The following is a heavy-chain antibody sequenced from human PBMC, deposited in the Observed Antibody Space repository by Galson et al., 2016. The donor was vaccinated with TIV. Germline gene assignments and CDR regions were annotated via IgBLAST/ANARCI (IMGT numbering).Heavy chain of an antibody. J-gene: IGHJ4*02. CDR3: TRVPFDYYDTSGYSYYFDY. CDR1: GFTFTNYW. Sequence: SLRLSCAASGFTFTNYWMEWVRQVPGKGLVWVSRINSDGSSIRYPDSVKGRFTISRDNAESTLYLQMNSLRAEDTAVYYCTRVPFDYYDTSGYSYYFDYWGQGTLVSVSS. D-gene: IGHD3-22*01. V-gene: IGHV3-74*01. CDR2: INSDGSSI.